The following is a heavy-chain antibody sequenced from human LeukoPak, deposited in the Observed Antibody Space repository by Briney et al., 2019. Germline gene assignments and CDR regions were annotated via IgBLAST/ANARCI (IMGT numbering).Heavy chain of an antibody. CDR1: GFTVSSNY. CDR2: IYSGGST. Sequence: GGPLRLSCTASGFTVSSNYMSWVRQAPGKGLEWVSVIYSGGSTYYADSVKGRFTISRDNSKNTLYLQMNSLRAEDTAVYYCAREGMDTSIYYWGQGTLVTVSS. V-gene: IGHV3-66*01. CDR3: AREGMDTSIYY. J-gene: IGHJ4*02. D-gene: IGHD5-24*01.